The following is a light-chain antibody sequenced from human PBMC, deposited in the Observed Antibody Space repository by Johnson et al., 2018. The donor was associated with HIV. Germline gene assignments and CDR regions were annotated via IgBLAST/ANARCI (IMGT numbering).Light chain of an antibody. CDR2: ENN. CDR1: SSNIGINY. V-gene: IGLV1-51*02. J-gene: IGLJ1*01. Sequence: QSVLTQPPSVSAAPGQKVTISCSGSSSNIGINYVSWFQQLPGTAPKLLIYENNKRPSGIPDRFSGSKSGTSATLAITGLQTGDEADYYCGTWDSSLSGGVFGTGTKVTVL. CDR3: GTWDSSLSGGV.